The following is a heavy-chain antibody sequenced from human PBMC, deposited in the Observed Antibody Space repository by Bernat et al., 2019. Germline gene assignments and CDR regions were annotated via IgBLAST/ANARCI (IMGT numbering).Heavy chain of an antibody. CDR1: GFTFSSYG. D-gene: IGHD6-19*01. CDR2: IWYDGSNK. J-gene: IGHJ4*02. CDR3: ARDLLGSVAAFDY. V-gene: IGHV3-33*01. Sequence: QVQLVESGGGVVQPGRSLRLSCAASGFTFSSYGMHWVRQAPGKGLEWVAVIWYDGSNKYYADSVKGRFTISRDNSKNTLYRQMNSLRAEDTAVYYCARDLLGSVAAFDYWGQGTLVTVSS.